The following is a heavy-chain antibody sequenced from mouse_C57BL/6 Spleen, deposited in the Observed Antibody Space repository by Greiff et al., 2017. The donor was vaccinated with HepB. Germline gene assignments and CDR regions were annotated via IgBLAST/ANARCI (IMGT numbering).Heavy chain of an antibody. CDR3: ARWDYGSSYSY. J-gene: IGHJ2*01. Sequence: QVQLQQSGAELVRPGPSVKVSCKASGYAFTNYLIEWVKQRPGQGLEWIGVINPGSGGTNYNEKFKGKATLTADKSSSTAYMQLSSLTSEDSAVYFCARWDYGSSYSYWGQGTTLTVSS. CDR2: INPGSGGT. D-gene: IGHD1-1*01. V-gene: IGHV1-54*01. CDR1: GYAFTNYL.